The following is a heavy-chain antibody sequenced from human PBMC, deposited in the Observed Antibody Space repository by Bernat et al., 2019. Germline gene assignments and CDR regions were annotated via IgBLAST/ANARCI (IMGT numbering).Heavy chain of an antibody. CDR3: ARETNIAVAGTDAFDI. D-gene: IGHD6-19*01. CDR1: GGSISSGGYY. J-gene: IGHJ3*02. Sequence: QVQLQESGPGLVKPSQTLSLTCTVSGGSISSGGYYWSWIRQHPGKGLEWIGYIYYSGSTYYNPSLKSRVTISVDTSKNQFSLKLSSVTAADTAVYYCARETNIAVAGTDAFDIWGQGTMVTVSS. CDR2: IYYSGST. V-gene: IGHV4-31*03.